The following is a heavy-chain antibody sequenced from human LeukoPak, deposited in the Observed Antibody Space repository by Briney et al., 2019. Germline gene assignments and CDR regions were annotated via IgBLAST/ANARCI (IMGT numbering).Heavy chain of an antibody. V-gene: IGHV3-74*01. CDR3: AKGRASSGWSLRRLAGFDY. CDR2: INSDGSGT. CDR1: GFTFSSYW. J-gene: IGHJ4*02. Sequence: GGSLRLSCAASGFTFSSYWMHWVRHAPGKRLVWVSRINSDGSGTTYADSVKGRFTISRDHAKNTLYLQMNSLRGADTAVYSCAKGRASSGWSLRRLAGFDYWGQGTLVTVSS. D-gene: IGHD6-19*01.